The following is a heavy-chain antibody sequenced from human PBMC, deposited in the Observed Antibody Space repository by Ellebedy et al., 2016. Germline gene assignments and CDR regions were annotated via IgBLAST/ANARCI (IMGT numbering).Heavy chain of an antibody. V-gene: IGHV3-21*01. J-gene: IGHJ1*01. Sequence: GGSLRLSXAASGFTFSTYSMNWVRQAPGKGLEWVSSFRTSGYIYYTNSVKGRFTISRDNAKNSLYLQMNSLRAEDTAVYYCARGALRGYCSSTSCYTFNYFQHWGQGTLVTVSS. CDR1: GFTFSTYS. D-gene: IGHD2-2*02. CDR3: ARGALRGYCSSTSCYTFNYFQH. CDR2: FRTSGYI.